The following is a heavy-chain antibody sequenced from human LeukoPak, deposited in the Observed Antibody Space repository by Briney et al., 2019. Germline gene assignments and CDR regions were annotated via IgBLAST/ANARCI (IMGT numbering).Heavy chain of an antibody. CDR2: ISGSGGST. CDR1: GFTFNSYG. Sequence: GGSLRLSCAASGFTFNSYGMSWVRQSPGKGLEWVSVISGSGGSTYYADSVKGRFTISRDNSKNTLYLQMNSLRAEDTAVYYCAKVFRRGGTIDYWGQGTLVTVSP. V-gene: IGHV3-23*01. D-gene: IGHD3-10*01. J-gene: IGHJ4*02. CDR3: AKVFRRGGTIDY.